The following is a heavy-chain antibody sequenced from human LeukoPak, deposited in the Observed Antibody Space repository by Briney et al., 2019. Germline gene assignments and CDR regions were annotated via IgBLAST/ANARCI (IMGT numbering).Heavy chain of an antibody. D-gene: IGHD6-6*01. CDR2: ISSSSSYT. V-gene: IGHV3-21*01. CDR1: GFTFSSYS. J-gene: IGHJ4*02. CDR3: ARVGRAARKFDY. Sequence: GGSLRLSCAASGFTFSSYSMNWVRQAPGKGLEWVSSISSSSSYTYYADSVKGRFTISRDNAKNSLYLQMNSLRAEDTAVYYCARVGRAARKFDYWGQGTLVTVSS.